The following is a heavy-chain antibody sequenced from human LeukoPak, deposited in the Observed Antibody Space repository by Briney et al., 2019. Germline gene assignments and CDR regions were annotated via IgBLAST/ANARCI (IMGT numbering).Heavy chain of an antibody. J-gene: IGHJ4*02. CDR3: VKDLAVAATPILDY. CDR2: IYSGGST. D-gene: IGHD2-15*01. Sequence: GGSLRLSCAASGFTVSSNYMSWVRQAPGKGLEWVSVIYSGGSTYYADSVKGRFTISRDNSKNTLYLQMSSLRAEDTAVYYRVKDLAVAATPILDYWGQGTLVTVSS. CDR1: GFTVSSNY. V-gene: IGHV3-53*05.